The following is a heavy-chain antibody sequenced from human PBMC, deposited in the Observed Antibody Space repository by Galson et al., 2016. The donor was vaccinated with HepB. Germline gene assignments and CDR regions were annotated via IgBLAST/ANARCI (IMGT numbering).Heavy chain of an antibody. Sequence: QSGAEVKKPGESLKISCKGSGYSFTTYWIGWVRQMPGKGLEWMGVIYPGDSDTRYSPSFQGQVTISADKSISTAYLQWSSLKASDTAMYYCARLGCNSTSCYWVGDYWGQGTLVTDSS. D-gene: IGHD2-2*01. V-gene: IGHV5-51*01. CDR3: ARLGCNSTSCYWVGDY. CDR1: GYSFTTYW. J-gene: IGHJ4*02. CDR2: IYPGDSDT.